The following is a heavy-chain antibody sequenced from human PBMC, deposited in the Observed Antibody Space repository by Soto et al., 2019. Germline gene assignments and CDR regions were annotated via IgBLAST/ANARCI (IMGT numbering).Heavy chain of an antibody. D-gene: IGHD3-16*01. CDR2: INYSGTT. CDR1: GGSLTGYY. V-gene: IGHV4-34*01. CDR3: QGGDF. J-gene: IGHJ4*02. Sequence: NPSETLSLTCAVSGGSLTGYYWSWDRQTPGKGLEWIGYINYSGTTSYNPSFKSRLTISINTAKKQISLRLTSVTAADTGVYYCQGGDFWGQGTRVTVSS.